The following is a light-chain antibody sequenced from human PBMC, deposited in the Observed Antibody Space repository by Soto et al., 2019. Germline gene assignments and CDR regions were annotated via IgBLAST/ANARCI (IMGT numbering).Light chain of an antibody. V-gene: IGLV1-51*02. CDR3: GTWDSSLSAGV. CDR1: SSNIGNNF. J-gene: IGLJ1*01. CDR2: QNN. Sequence: QSVLTQPPSVSAAPGQKVTISCSGGSSNIGNNFVSWYQQLPGTAPKHLIYQNNKRPSGIPDRFSGSKSGTSATLVITGLQTGDEADYYCGTWDSSLSAGVFGTGTKVTVL.